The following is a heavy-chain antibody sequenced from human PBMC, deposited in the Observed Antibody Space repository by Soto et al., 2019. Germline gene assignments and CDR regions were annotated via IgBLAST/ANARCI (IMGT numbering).Heavy chain of an antibody. CDR1: GGTFSGYA. D-gene: IGHD1-20*01. CDR3: ASDPRSITGTTSSEDFQF. V-gene: IGHV1-69*01. J-gene: IGHJ1*01. CDR2: IIPIFGIT. Sequence: QAHLMQSGAEVKKPGSSVKVSCKASGGTFSGYAISWVRQRPGRGLEWMGGIIPIFGITTYAEKFQGRITLAAAESPGTAFMDLRSLISEDTAVYYCASDPRSITGTTSSEDFQFWGPGTLVSVSS.